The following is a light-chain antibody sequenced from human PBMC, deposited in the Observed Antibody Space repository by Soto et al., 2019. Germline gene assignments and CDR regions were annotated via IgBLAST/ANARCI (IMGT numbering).Light chain of an antibody. V-gene: IGLV1-40*01. CDR1: SSNIGAGYD. CDR2: LST. J-gene: IGLJ2*01. Sequence: QSVLTQPPSVSGAPGQRVTISCTGSSSNIGAGYDVQWYRQLPGTAPKLLIYLSTSRPLGVPDRFSGSKSGTSASLAITGLQAEDEADYYCQSYDSSLSGVLFGGGTKLTVL. CDR3: QSYDSSLSGVL.